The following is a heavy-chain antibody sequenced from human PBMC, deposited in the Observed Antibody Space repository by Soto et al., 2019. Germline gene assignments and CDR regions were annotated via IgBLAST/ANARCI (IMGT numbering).Heavy chain of an antibody. CDR1: GFTFNSYG. D-gene: IGHD2-15*01. V-gene: IGHV3-33*05. J-gene: IGHJ6*02. Sequence: QVQLVESGGGVGQPGTSLRLSCTASGFTFNSYGIHWVRQAPGKGLEWLALIEYNAKNRFYADSVKGRFSISRDNSRNKVYLQVNGLRAEDTAVYYCAREGDDYCSGTRCFHYYGLDVWGQGTTVIVSS. CDR2: IEYNAKNR. CDR3: AREGDDYCSGTRCFHYYGLDV.